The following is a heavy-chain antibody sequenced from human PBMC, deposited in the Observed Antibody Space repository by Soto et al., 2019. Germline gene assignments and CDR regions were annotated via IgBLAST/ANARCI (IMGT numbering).Heavy chain of an antibody. CDR3: ARGGVYSYATMDV. CDR1: GFTVSSNY. Sequence: EVQLVESGGGLIQPGGSLRLSCAASGFTVSSNYMSWARQAPGKGLEWVSVIYSGGSTYYADSVKGRFTISRDNSKNTPYRQMNSLRAEDTAGYYCARGGVYSYATMDVWGQGTTVTVSS. CDR2: IYSGGST. V-gene: IGHV3-53*01. J-gene: IGHJ6*02. D-gene: IGHD5-18*01.